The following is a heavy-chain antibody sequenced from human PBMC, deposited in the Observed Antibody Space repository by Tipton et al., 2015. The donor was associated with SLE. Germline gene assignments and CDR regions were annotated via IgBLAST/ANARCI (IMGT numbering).Heavy chain of an antibody. CDR2: IYYSGNT. CDR1: GGSISTNY. V-gene: IGHV4-39*07. Sequence: TLSLTCTVSGGSISTNYWTWIRQPPGKGLEWIGSIYYSGNTYYNPSLKSRVTISLDTSKNQFSLKLSSVTAADTAVYYCARVYSSSHPDVWGKGTTVTVSS. J-gene: IGHJ6*04. CDR3: ARVYSSSHPDV. D-gene: IGHD6-13*01.